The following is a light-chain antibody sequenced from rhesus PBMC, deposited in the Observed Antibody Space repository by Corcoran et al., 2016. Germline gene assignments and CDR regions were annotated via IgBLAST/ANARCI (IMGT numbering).Light chain of an antibody. CDR2: LVS. CDR1: QSLLDSDGYTH. CDR3: MQTLQTPYS. V-gene: IGKV2-78*01. J-gene: IGKJ2*01. Sequence: DIVMTQTPLSLPVTPGEPASISCRSSQSLLDSDGYTHLHWYLQKPGQSPQLLISLVSNRAPGVPDRFSGRGSGTDLTLKISRVEAEDVGVYYCMQTLQTPYSFGQGTKVEIK.